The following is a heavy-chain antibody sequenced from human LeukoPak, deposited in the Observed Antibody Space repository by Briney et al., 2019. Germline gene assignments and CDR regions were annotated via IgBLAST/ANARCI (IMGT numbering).Heavy chain of an antibody. CDR1: GGSFSGYY. J-gene: IGHJ4*02. D-gene: IGHD2-15*01. Sequence: PSETLSLTCAVYGGSFSGYYWIWIRQPPGKGLEWIGEINHSGSTNYNPSLKSRVTISVDTSKNQFSLKLSSVTAADTAVYYCARADRGYCSDGSCPLDCWGQGTLVTVSS. CDR2: INHSGST. CDR3: ARADRGYCSDGSCPLDC. V-gene: IGHV4-34*01.